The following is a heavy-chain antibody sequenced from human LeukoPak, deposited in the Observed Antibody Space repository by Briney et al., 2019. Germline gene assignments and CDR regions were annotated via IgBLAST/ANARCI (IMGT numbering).Heavy chain of an antibody. CDR2: ISTSSRYI. CDR1: GFTLSNYD. Sequence: GGSQRLSCAASGFTLSNYDMNWVRQAPGKGLEWVSSISTSSRYIYYKDSVRGRFTISRDDAKNSLYLEMNSLRAEDTAAYYCARADCSSSTCYLRRSWFDPWGQGTLVTVSS. D-gene: IGHD2-2*01. J-gene: IGHJ5*02. CDR3: ARADCSSSTCYLRRSWFDP. V-gene: IGHV3-21*01.